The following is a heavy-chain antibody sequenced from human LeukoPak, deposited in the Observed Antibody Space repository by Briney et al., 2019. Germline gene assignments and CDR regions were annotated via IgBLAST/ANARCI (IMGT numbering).Heavy chain of an antibody. CDR2: NSTYNCQN. J-gene: IGHJ5*02. CDR1: GYTFTSHG. Sequence: GASVTVSCRASGYTFTSHGISWVRQAPGQGLEGMGWNSTYNCQNYYTQKFQGRVIMTTDTSMSTVYLEVTGLRSDDPAGYYCAKTGVSGTLLFFHYFDPCGQGTLVTVSS. CDR3: AKTGVSGTLLFFHYFDP. D-gene: IGHD5/OR15-5a*01. V-gene: IGHV1-18*01.